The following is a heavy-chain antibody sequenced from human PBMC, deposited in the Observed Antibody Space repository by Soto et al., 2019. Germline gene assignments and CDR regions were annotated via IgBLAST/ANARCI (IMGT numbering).Heavy chain of an antibody. V-gene: IGHV3-11*01. D-gene: IGHD3-10*01. Sequence: LRLSCAVSGLTFNEYYMSWIRQAPGKGLEWIAYISTGAINIYYADSVRGRFTVSRDNGRNSLHLQMDNLRAEDTAVCYCAGMTIVPLYFDHWGQGTAVTVSS. CDR3: AGMTIVPLYFDH. CDR2: ISTGAINI. J-gene: IGHJ4*02. CDR1: GLTFNEYY.